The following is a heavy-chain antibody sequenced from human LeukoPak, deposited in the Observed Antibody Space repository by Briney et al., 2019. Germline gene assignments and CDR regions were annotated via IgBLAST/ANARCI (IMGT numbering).Heavy chain of an antibody. J-gene: IGHJ6*03. CDR2: INTNTGKP. Sequence: ASVKVSCKASGYTFTGYYMHWVRQAPGQGLEWMGWINTNTGKPTYAQGFTGRLVFSLDTSVSTAYLQISSLKAEDTAVYYCARDQSSSWSSYYYMDVWGKGTTVTVSS. CDR3: ARDQSSSWSSYYYMDV. V-gene: IGHV7-4-1*02. D-gene: IGHD6-6*01. CDR1: GYTFTGYY.